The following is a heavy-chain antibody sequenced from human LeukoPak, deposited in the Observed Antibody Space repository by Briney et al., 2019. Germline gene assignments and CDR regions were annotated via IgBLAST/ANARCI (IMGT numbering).Heavy chain of an antibody. D-gene: IGHD5-24*01. J-gene: IGHJ4*02. CDR1: GVSISSGSYH. V-gene: IGHV4-61*02. CDR2: FYTSGSS. CDR3: ARGGGYNPYY. Sequence: PSQTLTLTCTASGVSISSGSYHWNWLRPPAGKGLEWIGRFYTSGSSNDNPSLKSRITISVDTSKNQFSLRLSSVTAADTAVYYCARGGGYNPYYWGQGTLVTVSS.